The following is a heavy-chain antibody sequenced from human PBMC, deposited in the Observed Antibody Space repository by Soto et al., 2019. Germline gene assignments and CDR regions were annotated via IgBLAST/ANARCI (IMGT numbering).Heavy chain of an antibody. CDR1: GFTFRDYY. CDR3: AKLITTAAAGTVDY. D-gene: IGHD6-13*01. CDR2: ISSSGTGI. V-gene: IGHV3-11*01. J-gene: IGHJ4*02. Sequence: PGGSLRLSXAASGFTFRDYYMSWIRQAPGKGLEWVSYISSSGTGIYYADSVKGRFTVSRDNAKNSLYLQMNSLRAEDTAVYYCAKLITTAAAGTVDYWGLGTLVTVSS.